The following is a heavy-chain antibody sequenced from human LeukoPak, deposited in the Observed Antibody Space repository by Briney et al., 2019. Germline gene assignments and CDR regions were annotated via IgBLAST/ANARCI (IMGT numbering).Heavy chain of an antibody. CDR3: AREPGIAAAGGAFDY. J-gene: IGHJ4*02. CDR2: IYSGGST. D-gene: IGHD6-13*01. Sequence: GGSLRLSCAASGFTVSSNYMSWVRQAPGKRLEWVSVIYSGGSTYYADSVKGRFTISRDNSKNTLYLQMNSLRAEDTAVYYCAREPGIAAAGGAFDYWGQGTLVTVSS. V-gene: IGHV3-66*01. CDR1: GFTVSSNY.